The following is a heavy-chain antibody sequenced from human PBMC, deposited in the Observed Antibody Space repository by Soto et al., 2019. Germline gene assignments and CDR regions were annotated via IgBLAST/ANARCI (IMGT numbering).Heavy chain of an antibody. Sequence: PGEFLRLSCAASGFTFSNSLMSWVRQAPGKGLEWVANMNQDESEKYYVDSVKGRFTISRDNAKNSLFLQMTSLRAEDTAVFYCARADTVFGVVTVSGGLSFDIWGQGTMVTVSS. CDR2: MNQDESEK. D-gene: IGHD3-3*01. CDR1: GFTFSNSL. J-gene: IGHJ3*02. CDR3: ARADTVFGVVTVSGGLSFDI. V-gene: IGHV3-7*01.